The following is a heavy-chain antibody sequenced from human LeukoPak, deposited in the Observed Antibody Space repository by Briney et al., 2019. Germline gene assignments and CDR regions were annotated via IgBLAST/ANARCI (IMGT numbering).Heavy chain of an antibody. V-gene: IGHV3-15*01. D-gene: IGHD1-26*01. Sequence: SGGSLRLSRAASGFTFSSAWMSWVRQAPGKGLEWVGRIKIKTDGGTIEYGAPVKGRFTISRDDSKNTLYLQMNTLETEDTGVYYCTRISGSSSGPFDYWGQGSLVTVSS. CDR2: IKIKTDGGTI. CDR1: GFTFSSAW. CDR3: TRISGSSSGPFDY. J-gene: IGHJ4*02.